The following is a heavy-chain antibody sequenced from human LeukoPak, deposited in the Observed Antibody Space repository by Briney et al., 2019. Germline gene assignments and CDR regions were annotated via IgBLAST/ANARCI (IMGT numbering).Heavy chain of an antibody. J-gene: IGHJ4*02. D-gene: IGHD4-17*01. CDR1: GFTFSSYA. Sequence: GGSLRLSCAASGFTFSSYAMHWVRQAPGKGLEWVAVISYDGSNKYYADSVKGRFTISRDNSKNTLYLQMNSLRAEDTAVYYCARDLYGDYAFDYWGQGTLVTVSS. V-gene: IGHV3-30*04. CDR3: ARDLYGDYAFDY. CDR2: ISYDGSNK.